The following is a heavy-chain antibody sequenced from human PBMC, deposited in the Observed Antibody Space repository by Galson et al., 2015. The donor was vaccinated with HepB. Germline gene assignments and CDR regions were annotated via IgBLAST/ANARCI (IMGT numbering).Heavy chain of an antibody. Sequence: CKASGYTFTSYGISWVRQAPGQGLEWMGWISAYNGNTNYAQKLQGRVTMTTDTSTSTAYMELRSLRSDDTAVYYCARIVSIAVAGTLSFWFDPWGQGTLVTVSS. V-gene: IGHV1-18*04. CDR3: ARIVSIAVAGTLSFWFDP. CDR1: GYTFTSYG. D-gene: IGHD6-19*01. CDR2: ISAYNGNT. J-gene: IGHJ5*02.